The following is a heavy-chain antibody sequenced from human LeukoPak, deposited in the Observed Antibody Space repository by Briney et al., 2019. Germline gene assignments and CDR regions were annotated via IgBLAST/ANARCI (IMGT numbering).Heavy chain of an antibody. J-gene: IGHJ4*02. V-gene: IGHV4-59*01. D-gene: IGHD3-16*01. CDR3: ARASVLLSADY. CDR2: VYNSGGT. Sequence: PSETLSLTCTVSGGFITSSFYWSWIRQSPGKGLEWIGYVYNSGGTKYNPSLKSRLTILVDTSKNQFSLNLSSVTAADTAVYYCARASVLLSADYWGQGTLVTVSS. CDR1: GGFITSSFY.